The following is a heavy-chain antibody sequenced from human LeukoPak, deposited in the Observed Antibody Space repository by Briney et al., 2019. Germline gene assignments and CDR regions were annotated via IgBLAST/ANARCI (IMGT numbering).Heavy chain of an antibody. J-gene: IGHJ4*02. V-gene: IGHV3-23*01. Sequence: GSLRLSCAASGFTFSNAWMTWVRQAPGKGLEWVSSVSGSSGSTYYADSVKGRFTISRDDSKNTLYLQMNSLRAEDTAVYYCAKEGGKYYYSSSNYPIDYWGQGTLVTVSS. D-gene: IGHD3-22*01. CDR3: AKEGGKYYYSSSNYPIDY. CDR2: VSGSSGST. CDR1: GFTFSNAW.